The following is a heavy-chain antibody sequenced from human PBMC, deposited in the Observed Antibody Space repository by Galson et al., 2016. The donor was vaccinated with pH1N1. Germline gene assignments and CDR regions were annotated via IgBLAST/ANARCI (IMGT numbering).Heavy chain of an antibody. D-gene: IGHD6-6*01. V-gene: IGHV3-48*03. CDR3: ARGNPVPD. CDR1: GFTFNSYE. CDR2: INGSSGTIR. Sequence: SLRLSCAASGFTFNSYEMNRFRQAPGKGLEWVSYINGSSGTIRNYADAVKGRFTISRDNAKNSLFLQMNSLRVENTANYYCARGNPVPDWGRGTLVTVSS. J-gene: IGHJ4*02.